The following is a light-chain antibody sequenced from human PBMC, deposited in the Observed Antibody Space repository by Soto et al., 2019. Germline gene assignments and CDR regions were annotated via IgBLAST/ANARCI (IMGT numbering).Light chain of an antibody. CDR3: AAWDDSLSGFYV. CDR2: RNN. V-gene: IGLV1-47*01. J-gene: IGLJ1*01. Sequence: QSVLTQPPSASGTPGQRVTISCSGSSSNIGSNYVYWYQQLPGTAPKLLIYRNNQRPSGVPARFSGSKSGTSASLAISGLRSEEEDDYYCAAWDDSLSGFYVFGTGTKLTVL. CDR1: SSNIGSNY.